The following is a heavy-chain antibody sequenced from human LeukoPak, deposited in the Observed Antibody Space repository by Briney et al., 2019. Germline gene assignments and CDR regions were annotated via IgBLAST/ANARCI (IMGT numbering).Heavy chain of an antibody. CDR2: ISSSSSYI. Sequence: PGGSLRLSCAASGFTFCSYSMNWVRQAPGKGLEWVSSISSSSSYIYYADSVKGRFTISRDNAKNSLYLQMNSLRAEDTAVYYCAREDPRGGSGSWEPSYGMDVWGQGTTVTVSS. V-gene: IGHV3-21*01. J-gene: IGHJ6*02. D-gene: IGHD3-10*01. CDR1: GFTFCSYS. CDR3: AREDPRGGSGSWEPSYGMDV.